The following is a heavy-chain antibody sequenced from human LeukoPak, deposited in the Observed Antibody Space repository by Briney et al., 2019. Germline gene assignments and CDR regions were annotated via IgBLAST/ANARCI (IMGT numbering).Heavy chain of an antibody. CDR2: IYHSGST. Sequence: SETLSLTCTVSGGSISSGGYYWSWIRQPPGKGLEWIGYIYHSGSTYYNPSLKSRVTISVDRSKNQFSLKLSSVAAADTAVYYCARAVAAAGPDYWGQGTLVTVSS. CDR1: GGSISSGGYY. D-gene: IGHD6-13*01. J-gene: IGHJ4*02. CDR3: ARAVAAAGPDY. V-gene: IGHV4-30-2*01.